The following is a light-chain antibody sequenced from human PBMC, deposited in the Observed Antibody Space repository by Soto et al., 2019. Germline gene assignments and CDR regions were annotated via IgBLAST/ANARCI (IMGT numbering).Light chain of an antibody. V-gene: IGKV1-5*01. CDR3: QQYNSYPYN. J-gene: IGKJ2*01. CDR2: DAS. CDR1: QSISSW. Sequence: DIQMTQSPSTLSASVGDRVTITCRASQSISSWLAWYQQKPGKAPKLLIYDASSLESGVPSRFSGSGSRTQIPRTISNLHPDEFATYFCQQYNSYPYNFCPVTKLEIK.